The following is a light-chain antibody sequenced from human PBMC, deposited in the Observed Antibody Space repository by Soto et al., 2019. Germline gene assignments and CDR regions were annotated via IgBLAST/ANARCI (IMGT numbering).Light chain of an antibody. V-gene: IGKV1-5*03. CDR1: QTISSW. CDR2: KAS. Sequence: DIQRTQSPSTMSRSVGRRITITCRASQTISSWLAWYQQKPGKAPKLLIYKASTLKSGVPSRCSGSGSLTEFTLTISTLQFDDFSTYYCQQYNSSFGQGTKVDIK. CDR3: QQYNSS. J-gene: IGKJ2*01.